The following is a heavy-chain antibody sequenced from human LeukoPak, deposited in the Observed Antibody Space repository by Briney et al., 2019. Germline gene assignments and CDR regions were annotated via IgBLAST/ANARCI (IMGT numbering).Heavy chain of an antibody. CDR1: GFTFDDYT. Sequence: GGSLRLSCAASGFTFDDYTMHWVRQAPGKGLEWVSLISWDGGSTYYADSVKGRFTISRDNSKNSLYLQMNSLRTEDTALYYCAKDPYSSGWYAGGLDYWGQGTLVTVSS. V-gene: IGHV3-43*01. J-gene: IGHJ4*02. CDR2: ISWDGGST. D-gene: IGHD6-19*01. CDR3: AKDPYSSGWYAGGLDY.